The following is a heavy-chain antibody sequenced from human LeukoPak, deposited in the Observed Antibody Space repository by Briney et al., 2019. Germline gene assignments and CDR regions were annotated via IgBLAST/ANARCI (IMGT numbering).Heavy chain of an antibody. CDR2: IKQDGSEK. D-gene: IGHD2-15*01. CDR3: ARTVSRFCSGGSCAVNYFDY. J-gene: IGHJ4*02. Sequence: PGGSLRLSCAASGFTFSSYWMSWVRQAPGKGLEWVANIKQDGSEKYYVDSVKGRFTISRDNAKNSLYLQMNSLRAEDTAVYYCARTVSRFCSGGSCAVNYFDYWGQGTLVTVSS. V-gene: IGHV3-7*01. CDR1: GFTFSSYW.